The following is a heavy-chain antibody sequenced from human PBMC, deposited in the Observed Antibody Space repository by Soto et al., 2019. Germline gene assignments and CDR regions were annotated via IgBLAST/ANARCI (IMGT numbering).Heavy chain of an antibody. Sequence: GGSLRISCVASGFVFKDSSIHWVRQASGKGLEWVGRIRDRAYNYATAYTASVKGRFTISRDDSTNTAYLQMNSLRTEDTAIYYCTRLIRAAKDYWGQGTLVTLSS. D-gene: IGHD3-16*01. CDR2: IRDRAYNYAT. CDR1: GFVFKDSS. J-gene: IGHJ4*02. V-gene: IGHV3-73*01. CDR3: TRLIRAAKDY.